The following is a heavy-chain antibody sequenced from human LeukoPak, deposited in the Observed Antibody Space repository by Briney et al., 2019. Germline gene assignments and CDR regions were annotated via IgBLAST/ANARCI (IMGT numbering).Heavy chain of an antibody. D-gene: IGHD5-12*01. CDR2: ISGSGGST. V-gene: IGHV3-23*01. CDR1: GFTFSSYA. CDR3: AKTPVATIRYFDY. J-gene: IGHJ4*02. Sequence: GGSLRLSCAASGFTFSSYAMSWVRQAPGKGLEWVSSISGSGGSTYYADSVKGRFTISRDNSKNTLYLQMNSLRAEDTAVYYCAKTPVATIRYFDYWGQGTLVTVSP.